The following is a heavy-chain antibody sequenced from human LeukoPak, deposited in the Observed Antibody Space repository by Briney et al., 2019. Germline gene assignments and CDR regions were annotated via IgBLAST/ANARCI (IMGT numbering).Heavy chain of an antibody. D-gene: IGHD4-23*01. CDR2: IIPIFGTA. Sequence: SVKVSCKASGGTFSSYAISWVRQAPGQGLEWMGGIIPIFGTANHAQKFQGRVTITTDESTSTAYMELSSLRSEDTAVYYCAATTVASGWFDPWAREPWSPSPQ. CDR1: GGTFSSYA. CDR3: AATTVASGWFDP. J-gene: IGHJ5*02. V-gene: IGHV1-69*05.